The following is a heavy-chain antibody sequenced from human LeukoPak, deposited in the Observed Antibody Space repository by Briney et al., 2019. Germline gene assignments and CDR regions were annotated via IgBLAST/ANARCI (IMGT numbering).Heavy chain of an antibody. CDR3: ATHCSSVSCSLATFDI. V-gene: IGHV3-7*01. J-gene: IGHJ3*02. CDR1: GFTFSRYW. Sequence: PGGSLRLSCAASGFTFSRYWMSWVRQAPGKGPEWVANIKQDGSEKYYVDSVRGRFTISRDNARTSPYLQMNSLRAEDTAVYYCATHCSSVSCSLATFDIWGQGTMVTVSS. D-gene: IGHD2-2*01. CDR2: IKQDGSEK.